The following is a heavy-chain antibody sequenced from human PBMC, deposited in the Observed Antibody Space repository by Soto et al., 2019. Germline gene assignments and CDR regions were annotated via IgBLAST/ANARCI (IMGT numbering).Heavy chain of an antibody. D-gene: IGHD3-10*01. CDR3: ARSGPLVRGVPTYYYALDV. V-gene: IGHV3-33*01. Sequence: QVQLVESGGGVVQPGTSLRLSCAASGFTFSSYGMHWVRQAPGKGLEWVAIIWSDGINKYYADSVKGRFTISRDNSKYXLXXEMNRLRAEDTAVYYCARSGPLVRGVPTYYYALDVWGQGTTVTVSS. J-gene: IGHJ6*02. CDR2: IWSDGINK. CDR1: GFTFSSYG.